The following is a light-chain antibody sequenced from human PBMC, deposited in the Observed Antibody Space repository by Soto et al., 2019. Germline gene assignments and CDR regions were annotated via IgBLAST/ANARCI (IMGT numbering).Light chain of an antibody. Sequence: DIQMTQSPSTLSASVGDRVTITYRASQSISCWLAWYQQKPGKAPKLLIYDASTLESGVPARFSGSGSGTEFTLTISSLQPDDFATYYCQQYNSNSRTFGQGTKVDIK. CDR2: DAS. CDR1: QSISCW. V-gene: IGKV1-5*01. J-gene: IGKJ1*01. CDR3: QQYNSNSRT.